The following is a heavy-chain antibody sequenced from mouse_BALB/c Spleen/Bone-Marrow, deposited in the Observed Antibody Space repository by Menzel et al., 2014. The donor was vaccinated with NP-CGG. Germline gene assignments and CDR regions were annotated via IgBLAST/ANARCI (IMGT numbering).Heavy chain of an antibody. Sequence: DVKLVESGGGLAQPGGSLRLSCATSGFTFSDFYMEWVRQPPGKRLEWIAASRNKANDYTTEYSASVKGRFIVSRDTSQSILYLQMNALRPEDTAIYYCARRELETGSFDYWGQGTTLTVSS. CDR3: ARRELETGSFDY. CDR2: SRNKANDYTT. D-gene: IGHD4-1*01. J-gene: IGHJ2*01. CDR1: GFTFSDFY. V-gene: IGHV7-1*02.